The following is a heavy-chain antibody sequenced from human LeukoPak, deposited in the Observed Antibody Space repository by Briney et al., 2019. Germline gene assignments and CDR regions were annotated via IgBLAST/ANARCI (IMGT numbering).Heavy chain of an antibody. Sequence: GGSLRLSCAASGFTFSSYAMSWVRQAPGKGLEWVSSIDPSSTYIYYADSVKGRFTISRDNAQNSLYLQMNSLRAEDTAVYYCTRGSYGDYEYWGQGTLITVST. V-gene: IGHV3-21*01. CDR3: TRGSYGDYEY. J-gene: IGHJ4*02. CDR2: IDPSSTYI. CDR1: GFTFSSYA. D-gene: IGHD4-17*01.